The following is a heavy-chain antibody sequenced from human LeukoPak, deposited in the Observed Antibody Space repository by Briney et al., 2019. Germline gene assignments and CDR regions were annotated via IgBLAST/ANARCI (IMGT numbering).Heavy chain of an antibody. CDR1: GFTFSSYW. D-gene: IGHD3-10*01. V-gene: IGHV3-7*01. J-gene: IGHJ4*02. CDR3: VRASVLPY. Sequence: GGSLRLSCAASGFTFSSYWMHWVRQAPGKGLEWVANIKQDGTEVHYVDSVKGRFTISRDNAKNSLYLQVNSLRAEDTAVYYCVRASVLPYWGQGTLVTVSS. CDR2: IKQDGTEV.